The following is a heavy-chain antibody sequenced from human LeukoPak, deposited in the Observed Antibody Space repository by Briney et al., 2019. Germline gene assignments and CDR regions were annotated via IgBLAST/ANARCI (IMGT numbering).Heavy chain of an antibody. CDR2: ISSSSSYI. Sequence: GSRRLSCAASGFTFSSYSMNWVRQAPGKGLEWVSSISSSSSYIYYADSVKGRFTISRDNAKNSLYLQMNSLRAEDTAVYYCARLPQLYCSSTSCYQDYWGQGTLVTVSS. D-gene: IGHD2-2*01. CDR3: ARLPQLYCSSTSCYQDY. J-gene: IGHJ4*02. CDR1: GFTFSSYS. V-gene: IGHV3-21*01.